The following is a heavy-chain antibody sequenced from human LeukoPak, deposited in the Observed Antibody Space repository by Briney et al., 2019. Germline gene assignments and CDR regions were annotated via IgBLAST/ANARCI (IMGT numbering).Heavy chain of an antibody. J-gene: IGHJ4*02. V-gene: IGHV4-28*03. CDR3: ARGYYDDRSGYCLDY. D-gene: IGHD3-22*01. CDR2: IYHSGTT. Sequence: SETLSLTCAVSGYSISSSSWWGWIRQPPGKGLEWIAYIYHSGTTYYNPSLQSRVTMSVDTSKNQFSLKLSSVTAVDTAVYYCARGYYDDRSGYCLDYWGQGTLVTVSS. CDR1: GYSISSSSW.